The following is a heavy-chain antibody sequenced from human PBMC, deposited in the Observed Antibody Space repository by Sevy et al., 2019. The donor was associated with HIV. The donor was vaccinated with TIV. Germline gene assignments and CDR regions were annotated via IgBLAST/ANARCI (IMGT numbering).Heavy chain of an antibody. D-gene: IGHD1-26*01. CDR1: GGSMSSFY. CDR3: ARDSGAYIPLFDS. Sequence: ETLSLICTFSGGSMSSFYWNWIRQSPGKGLEWIGYVSHSGFTNYNPSLESRVTISVDTSKSQFSLKLKSVTAADRAVYYCARDSGAYIPLFDSWGLGTLVTVSS. CDR2: VSHSGFT. V-gene: IGHV4-59*01. J-gene: IGHJ4*02.